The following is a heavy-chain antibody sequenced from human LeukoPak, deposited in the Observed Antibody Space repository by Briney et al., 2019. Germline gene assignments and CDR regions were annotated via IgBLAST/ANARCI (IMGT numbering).Heavy chain of an antibody. CDR1: GYTFTNYA. V-gene: IGHV7-4-1*02. Sequence: ATVKVSCKASGYTFTNYAMNWVRQAPGQGLEWMGWINTNTGNPTYAQGFTGRFVFSLDTSVSTAYLQISSLKAEDTAMYYCARERRSSSPGEQQLVRAFDIWGQGTMVTVSS. J-gene: IGHJ3*02. CDR2: INTNTGNP. D-gene: IGHD6-13*01. CDR3: ARERRSSSPGEQQLVRAFDI.